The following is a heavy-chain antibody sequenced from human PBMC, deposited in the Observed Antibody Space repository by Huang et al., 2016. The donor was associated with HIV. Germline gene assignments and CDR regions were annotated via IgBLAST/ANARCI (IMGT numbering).Heavy chain of an antibody. Sequence: QVQLQQWGAGLLRPSETLSLTCAVYGGSFSGYYGTWICQPPGKGPEGFGEINHSESTNSNPSLKSRVTISVDTSRNQFSLTLTSVTAADTAVYYCARGQGGYYYYYMDVWGKGTTVTVSS. CDR3: ARGQGGYYYYYMDV. V-gene: IGHV4-34*01. CDR2: INHSEST. J-gene: IGHJ6*03. CDR1: GGSFSGYY.